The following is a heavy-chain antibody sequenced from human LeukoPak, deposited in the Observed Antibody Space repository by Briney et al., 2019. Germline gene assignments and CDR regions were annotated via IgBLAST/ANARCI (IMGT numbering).Heavy chain of an antibody. V-gene: IGHV4-61*01. CDR2: IYYSGST. D-gene: IGHD2-15*01. CDR3: AREGSWNDY. CDR1: GGSVSSGSYY. J-gene: IGHJ4*02. Sequence: SETLSLTCTVSGGSVSSGSYYWSWIRQPPGKGLEWIGYIYYSGSTNYNPSLKSRVTISVDTSKNQFSLKLSSVTAADTAVYYCAREGSWNDYWGQGNLVTVSS.